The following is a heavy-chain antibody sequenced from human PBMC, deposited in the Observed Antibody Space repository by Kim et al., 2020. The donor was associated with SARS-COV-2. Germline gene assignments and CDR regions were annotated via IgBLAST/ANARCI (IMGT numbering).Heavy chain of an antibody. D-gene: IGHD6-19*01. V-gene: IGHV3-30*01. CDR3: ARGPVAVAGTPYGDFDY. J-gene: IGHJ4*02. Sequence: GDGRFTRTRDNSKKTLYLQMNSLRAEDTAVYYCARGPVAVAGTPYGDFDYWGQGTLVTVSS.